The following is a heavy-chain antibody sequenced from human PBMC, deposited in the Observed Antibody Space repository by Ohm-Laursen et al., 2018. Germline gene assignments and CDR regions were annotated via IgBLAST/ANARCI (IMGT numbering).Heavy chain of an antibody. D-gene: IGHD6-19*01. CDR1: GGSFSGYY. Sequence: GTLSLTCAVYGGSFSGYYWNWIRQPPGKGLEWIGEINHSRSTKYNSSFKSRVTISVDTSKNQFSLKLSSVTAADTAVYYCARGFSGWWGRIDYWGQGIPVTVSS. CDR2: INHSRST. J-gene: IGHJ4*02. CDR3: ARGFSGWWGRIDY. V-gene: IGHV4-34*01.